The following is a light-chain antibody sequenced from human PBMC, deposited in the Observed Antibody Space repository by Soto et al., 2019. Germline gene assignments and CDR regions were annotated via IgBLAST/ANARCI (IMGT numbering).Light chain of an antibody. J-gene: IGKJ2*01. CDR2: DAS. CDR3: QQYNDFQYT. Sequence: DIQMTQSPSSLSASVGDRVTITCQASRDISNYLNWYQQKPGNAPHLLIYDASSLQAGVPSRFSGSGSGTDFSLTISSLQPVDSSTYFCQQYNDFQYTLGPGTKLEI. V-gene: IGKV1-33*01. CDR1: RDISNY.